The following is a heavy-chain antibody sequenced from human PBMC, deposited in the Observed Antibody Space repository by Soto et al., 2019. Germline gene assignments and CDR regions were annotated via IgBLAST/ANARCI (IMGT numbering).Heavy chain of an antibody. J-gene: IGHJ4*02. CDR2: IYYSGST. V-gene: IGHV4-31*03. Sequence: QVQLQESGPGLVKPSQTLSLTCTVSGGSITTAGYYWGWIRRHPGQGLQWIGFIYYSGSTHYNPSLKSRVTISAETSSNQFSLSLSSATAADTSVYYWARAPWFETSGYHFDSWGQGTLVTVSS. D-gene: IGHD3-22*01. CDR1: GGSITTAGYY. CDR3: ARAPWFETSGYHFDS.